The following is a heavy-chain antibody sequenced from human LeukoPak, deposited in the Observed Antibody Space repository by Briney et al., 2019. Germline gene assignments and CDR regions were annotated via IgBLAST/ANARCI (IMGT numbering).Heavy chain of an antibody. V-gene: IGHV1-18*01. D-gene: IGHD3-10*01. Sequence: ASVKVSCKASGYTFTSYGISWVRQAPGQGLEWMGWISAYNCNTNYAQKLQGRVTMTTDTSTSTAYMELRSLRSDDTAVYYGARDDVRPYGSGSSANDYWGQGTLVTVSS. CDR1: GYTFTSYG. CDR3: ARDDVRPYGSGSSANDY. J-gene: IGHJ4*02. CDR2: ISAYNCNT.